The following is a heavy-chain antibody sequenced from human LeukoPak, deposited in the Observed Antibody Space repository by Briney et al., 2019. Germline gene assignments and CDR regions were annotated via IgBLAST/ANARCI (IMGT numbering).Heavy chain of an antibody. CDR3: AREDSSGYLGY. Sequence: PSETLSLTCTVSGGSITSHYWTWIRQPPGKGLEWIGYTHYSDSTNYNSSLRSRATISIDASKNQFSLRLNSVMAADTAVYYCAREDSSGYLGYWGQGTLVTVSS. CDR2: THYSDST. CDR1: GGSITSHY. D-gene: IGHD3-22*01. V-gene: IGHV4-59*11. J-gene: IGHJ4*02.